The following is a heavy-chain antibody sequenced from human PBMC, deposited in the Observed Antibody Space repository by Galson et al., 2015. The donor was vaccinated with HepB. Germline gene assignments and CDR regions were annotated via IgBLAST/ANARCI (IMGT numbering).Heavy chain of an antibody. V-gene: IGHV1-69*13. J-gene: IGHJ4*02. CDR3: ARGEDYGGNPFDY. Sequence: SVKVSCKASGGTFSSYAISWVRQAPGQGLEWMGGIIPIFGTANYAQKFQGRVTITADESTSTAYMELSSLRSEDTAVYYCARGEDYGGNPFDYWGQGTLVTVSS. CDR2: IIPIFGTA. CDR1: GGTFSSYA. D-gene: IGHD4-23*01.